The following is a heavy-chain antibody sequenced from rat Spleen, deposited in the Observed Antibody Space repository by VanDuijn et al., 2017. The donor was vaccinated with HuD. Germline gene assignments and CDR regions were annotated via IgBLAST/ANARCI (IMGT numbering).Heavy chain of an antibody. CDR2: IWGGGST. CDR1: GFSLTSYG. J-gene: IGHJ3*01. D-gene: IGHD1-3*01. V-gene: IGHV2S8*01. CDR3: AREGPFNPFAY. Sequence: QVQLKESGPGLVQPPRPLSLTCNVPGFSLTSYGVNWLRQPPGKGLEWIAAIWGGGSTYYNSALKSRLSISRDTSKSQVLLKMDSLQTEDTAMYFCAREGPFNPFAYWGQGTLVTVSS.